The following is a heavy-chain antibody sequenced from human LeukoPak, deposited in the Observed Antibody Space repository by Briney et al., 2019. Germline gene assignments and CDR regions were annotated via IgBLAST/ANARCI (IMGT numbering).Heavy chain of an antibody. CDR3: ARRVGFYGSGSLNYFDP. J-gene: IGHJ5*01. CDR2: IYYSGST. Sequence: PSETLSLTCTVSGVSISSYYWSWIRQPPGKGLEWLGYIYYSGSTNYNPSLKSRVTISVDTSKNHIALKLTSVTASDTAVYFCARRVGFYGSGSLNYFDPWGQGILVSVS. D-gene: IGHD3-10*01. V-gene: IGHV4-59*08. CDR1: GVSISSYY.